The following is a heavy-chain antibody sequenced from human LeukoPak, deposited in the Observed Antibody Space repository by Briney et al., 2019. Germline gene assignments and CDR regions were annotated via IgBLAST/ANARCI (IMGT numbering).Heavy chain of an antibody. Sequence: GGSLRLSCGTSGFTISTYWMSWVRQAPGKGLKWVANIKQDGSEKYYVDSVKGRFTISRDNAKNSLYLQMSSLRTEDTAVYYCARAGLLWFGEFSDYFDYWGQGTLVTVSS. V-gene: IGHV3-7*01. J-gene: IGHJ4*02. CDR3: ARAGLLWFGEFSDYFDY. D-gene: IGHD3-10*01. CDR1: GFTISTYW. CDR2: IKQDGSEK.